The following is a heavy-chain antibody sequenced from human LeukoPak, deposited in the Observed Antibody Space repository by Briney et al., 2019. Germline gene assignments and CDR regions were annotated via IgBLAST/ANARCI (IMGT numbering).Heavy chain of an antibody. CDR2: ISSNGGST. CDR3: ARGADY. V-gene: IGHV3-64*01. J-gene: IGHJ4*02. CDR1: GFTFSSYW. Sequence: PGGSLRLSCAASGFTFSSYWMHWVRQAPGKGLEYVSAISSNGGSTYYANSVKGRFTISRDNSKNTLYLQMGSLRAEDMAVYYCARGADYWGQGTLVTVSS.